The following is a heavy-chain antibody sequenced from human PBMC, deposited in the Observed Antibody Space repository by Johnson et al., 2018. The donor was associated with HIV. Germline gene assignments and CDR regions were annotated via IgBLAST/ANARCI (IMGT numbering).Heavy chain of an antibody. Sequence: VQLVESGGGVVQPGRSLRLSCAASGFTFSSYGMHWVRQAPGKGLEWVGRIKSKTDGGTTDYAAPVKGRFTISRDDSKNTLYLQMNSLKTEDTAVYYCTTWTYYGAFDIWGQGTMVTVSS. J-gene: IGHJ3*02. CDR2: IKSKTDGGTT. CDR1: GFTFSSYG. D-gene: IGHD1-26*01. CDR3: TTWTYYGAFDI. V-gene: IGHV3-15*01.